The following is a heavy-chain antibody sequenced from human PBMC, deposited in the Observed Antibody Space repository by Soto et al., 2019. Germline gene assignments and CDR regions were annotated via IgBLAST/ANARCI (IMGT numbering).Heavy chain of an antibody. J-gene: IGHJ5*02. Sequence: PSETLSLTCSVSGDYIHVGGYYWTWIRQRPGKGLEWMGYIYYTGKTYYNPYLESRLTMSVDRSKNQFSLLLTSVTAEETAVYFCGRDLTSNANCIDPWGQGTLVTFSS. CDR2: IYYTGKT. D-gene: IGHD2-2*01. V-gene: IGHV4-30-4*02. CDR1: GDYIHVGGYY. CDR3: GRDLTSNANCIDP.